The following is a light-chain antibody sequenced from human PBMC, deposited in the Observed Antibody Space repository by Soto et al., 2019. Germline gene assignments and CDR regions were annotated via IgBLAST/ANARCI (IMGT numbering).Light chain of an antibody. V-gene: IGKV3-11*01. J-gene: IGKJ5*01. CDR2: DAS. CDR1: QYITIY. CDR3: QQRADWPIT. Sequence: EILLTQSPATLSLSPWERATLSCRASQYITIYLAWYQQKPGQAPRLLIYDASNRATGIPARFSGSGSGTDFTLTISSLEPDDFAVYYCQQRADWPITFGQGTRLENK.